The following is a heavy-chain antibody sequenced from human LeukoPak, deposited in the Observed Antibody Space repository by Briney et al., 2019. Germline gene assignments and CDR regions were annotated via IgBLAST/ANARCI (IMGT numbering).Heavy chain of an antibody. Sequence: SETLSLTCTVSGGSISSSSYYWGWIRQPPGKGLEWIGSIYYSGSTYYNPSLKSRVTISVDTSKNQFSLKLSSVTAADTAVYYCARDLAYYDFWSGLTGVPLPDDAFDIWGQGTMVTVSS. J-gene: IGHJ3*02. CDR2: IYYSGST. D-gene: IGHD3-3*01. CDR1: GGSISSSSYY. V-gene: IGHV4-39*07. CDR3: ARDLAYYDFWSGLTGVPLPDDAFDI.